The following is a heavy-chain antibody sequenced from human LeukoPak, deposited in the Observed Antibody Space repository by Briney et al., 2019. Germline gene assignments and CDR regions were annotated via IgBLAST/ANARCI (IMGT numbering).Heavy chain of an antibody. CDR3: ARTHSSGWYGGIDY. CDR2: IYSGGNT. V-gene: IGHV3-53*01. Sequence: PGGSLRLSCTVSGFTVSSNSMSWVRQAPGKGLEWVSFIYSGGNTHYSDSVKGRFTISRDNSKNTLYLQMNSLRAEDTAVYYCARTHSSGWYGGIDYWGQGTLVTVSS. J-gene: IGHJ4*02. D-gene: IGHD6-19*01. CDR1: GFTVSSNS.